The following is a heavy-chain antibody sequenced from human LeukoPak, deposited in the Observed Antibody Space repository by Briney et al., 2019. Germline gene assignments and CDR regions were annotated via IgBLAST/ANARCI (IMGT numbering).Heavy chain of an antibody. Sequence: SETLSLTCTVSGGXISSGGYYWSWIRQHPGTGLEGVGYMSYSGDTYYNASLKSRITISLDTSKNQFSLKLSSVTAADTAVYYCAVKVAATGYYWGQGTLVTVSS. J-gene: IGHJ4*02. CDR3: AVKVAATGYY. V-gene: IGHV4-31*03. CDR2: MSYSGDT. CDR1: GGXISSGGYY. D-gene: IGHD6-13*01.